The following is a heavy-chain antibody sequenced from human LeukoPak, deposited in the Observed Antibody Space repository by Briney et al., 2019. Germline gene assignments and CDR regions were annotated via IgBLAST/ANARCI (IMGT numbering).Heavy chain of an antibody. D-gene: IGHD5-12*01. Sequence: ASVKVSCMASGGTFSGYAISWVRQAPGQGLEWMGGIIPIFGTANYAQKFQGRVTITADESTSTAYMELNSLRSEDTAVYYCTREVADYGMDVWGQGTTVTVSS. V-gene: IGHV1-69*13. CDR2: IIPIFGTA. J-gene: IGHJ6*02. CDR1: GGTFSGYA. CDR3: TREVADYGMDV.